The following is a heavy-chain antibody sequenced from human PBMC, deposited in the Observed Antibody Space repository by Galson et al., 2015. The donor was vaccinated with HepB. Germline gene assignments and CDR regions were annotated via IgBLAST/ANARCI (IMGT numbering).Heavy chain of an antibody. CDR1: GGSISSSNW. CDR2: IYHSGST. J-gene: IGHJ5*02. CDR3: ARDQSGTTGTTDWFDP. Sequence: SETLSLTCAVSGGSISSSNWWSWVRQPPGKGLEWIGEIYHSGSTNYNPSLKSRVTISVDKSKNQFSLKLSSVTAADTAVYYCARDQSGTTGTTDWFDPWGQGTLVTVSS. D-gene: IGHD1-7*01. V-gene: IGHV4-4*02.